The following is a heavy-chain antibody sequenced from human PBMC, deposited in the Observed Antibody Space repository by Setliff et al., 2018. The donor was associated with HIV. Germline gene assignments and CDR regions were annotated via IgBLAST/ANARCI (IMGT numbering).Heavy chain of an antibody. CDR3: ARDLTPRLGATPFDY. CDR2: IRRDGNEE. J-gene: IGHJ4*02. V-gene: IGHV3-7*03. CDR1: GFTFTNYY. Sequence: GSLRLSCAASGFTFTNYYMSWVRQAPGKGLEWVANIRRDGNEEYYVDSVKGRFTISRDNAKNSLYLQMNSLRAEDTAVYYCARDLTPRLGATPFDYWGQGTLVTVSS. D-gene: IGHD1-26*01.